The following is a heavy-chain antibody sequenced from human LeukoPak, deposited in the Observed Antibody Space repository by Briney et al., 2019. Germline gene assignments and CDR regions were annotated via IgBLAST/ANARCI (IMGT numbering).Heavy chain of an antibody. CDR1: GFTFDDYA. Sequence: GGSLRLSCAASGFTFDDYAMHWVRQAPGKGLEWVSGISWNSGSIGYADSVKGRFTISRDNAKNSLYLQMNSLRAEDTAVYYCARDQRQFDYWGQGTLVTVTS. CDR3: ARDQRQFDY. J-gene: IGHJ4*02. V-gene: IGHV3-9*01. CDR2: ISWNSGSI.